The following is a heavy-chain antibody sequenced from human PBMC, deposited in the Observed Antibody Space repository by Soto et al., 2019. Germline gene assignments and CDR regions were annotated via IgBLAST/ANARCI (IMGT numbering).Heavy chain of an antibody. V-gene: IGHV5-51*01. Sequence: GESLKISCKGSGYSFTSYWIAWVRRMPGKGLEWMGIIYPDDSRIKYSPSFQGQVTISADKSISTAYLHWTSLRASDSAMYYCARLFCSSSTCYIGLDYWGQGTPGTVSA. CDR1: GYSFTSYW. CDR3: ARLFCSSSTCYIGLDY. CDR2: IYPDDSRI. J-gene: IGHJ4*02. D-gene: IGHD2-2*02.